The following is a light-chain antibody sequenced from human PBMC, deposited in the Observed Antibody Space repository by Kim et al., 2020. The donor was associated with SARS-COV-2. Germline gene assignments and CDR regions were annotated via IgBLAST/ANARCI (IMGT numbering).Light chain of an antibody. CDR2: GKD. CDR1: RLRNYY. CDR3: YSRDSSGDRV. Sequence: VALGQTVRITCQADRLRNYYAGWYQQKPGQAPVLVIYGKDNRPSGIPDRFSGSSSGNTASLTITGAQAEDEADYFCYSRDSSGDRVFGGGTQLTVL. V-gene: IGLV3-19*01. J-gene: IGLJ2*01.